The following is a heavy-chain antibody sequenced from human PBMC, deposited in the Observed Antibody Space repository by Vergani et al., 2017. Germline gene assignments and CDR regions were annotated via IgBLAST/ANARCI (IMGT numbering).Heavy chain of an antibody. J-gene: IGHJ4*02. CDR3: ARHTTYTDS. Sequence: EVELVQSGPEMTTPGESLKISCKGSEYSFGNYWIGWVRQMPGKGLEWMGIIYPADSDTRYSPSFQGQVTISADKSIRTAFLQWDSLKASDTALYYCARHTTYTDSWGQGTLVTVSS. CDR2: IYPADSDT. D-gene: IGHD1-1*01. CDR1: EYSFGNYW. V-gene: IGHV5-51*01.